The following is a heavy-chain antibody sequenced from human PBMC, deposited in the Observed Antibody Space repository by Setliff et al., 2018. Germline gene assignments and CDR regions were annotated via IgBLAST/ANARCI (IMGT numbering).Heavy chain of an antibody. V-gene: IGHV1-2*04. Sequence: ASVKVSCKASGYTFTGYYMHWVRQAPGQGLEWMGWINPNSGGTNYAQKFQGWVTMTRDTSISTAYMELSRLRSDDTAVYYCARDRIITMIVAPMSPLHDAFDIWGQGTMVTVSS. CDR1: GYTFTGYY. CDR2: INPNSGGT. CDR3: ARDRIITMIVAPMSPLHDAFDI. D-gene: IGHD3-22*01. J-gene: IGHJ3*02.